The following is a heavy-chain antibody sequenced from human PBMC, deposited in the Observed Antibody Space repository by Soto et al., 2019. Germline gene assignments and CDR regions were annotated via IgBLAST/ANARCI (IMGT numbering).Heavy chain of an antibody. Sequence: GGSLRLSCAASGSNFSSYAMHWVRQAPGKGLEWVAVISYGGGKKYYADSVKGRFTISRDNSKNTLYVEMNSLSAEDTAVYYCAREGQPAAGTTPHNWGQGTLVTVSS. CDR1: GSNFSSYA. CDR2: ISYGGGKK. CDR3: AREGQPAAGTTPHN. J-gene: IGHJ4*02. V-gene: IGHV3-30*04. D-gene: IGHD6-13*01.